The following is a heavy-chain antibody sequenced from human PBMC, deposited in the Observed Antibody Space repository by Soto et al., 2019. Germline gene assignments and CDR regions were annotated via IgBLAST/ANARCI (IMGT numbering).Heavy chain of an antibody. CDR1: GFTFRSHG. J-gene: IGHJ4*02. D-gene: IGHD6-25*01. CDR3: ARWGDKQRLDS. CDR2: IWYDGSNK. Sequence: QVQLVQSGGGVVQPGGSLRLSCEATGFTFRSHGMHWVRQAPGKGLEWVAVIWYDGSNKYYADSVKGRLTISRDNSKGTLFLQMNSLRAEDTAVYYCARWGDKQRLDSWGQGSLFTVSS. V-gene: IGHV3-33*01.